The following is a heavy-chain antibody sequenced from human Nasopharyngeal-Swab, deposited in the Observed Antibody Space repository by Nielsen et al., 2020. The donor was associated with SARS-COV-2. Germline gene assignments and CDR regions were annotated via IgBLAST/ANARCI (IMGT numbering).Heavy chain of an antibody. J-gene: IGHJ4*02. CDR3: TKGRADYSNPSFDN. Sequence: SLKISCAASGFTFENYAMHWVRQPPGKGLEWVSGITWNSGNKGYAESVQGRFTISRDNAKNSLYLQMNSLRAEDTALYYCTKGRADYSNPSFDNWGQGTLVTVSS. D-gene: IGHD4/OR15-4a*01. CDR1: GFTFENYA. CDR2: ITWNSGNK. V-gene: IGHV3-9*01.